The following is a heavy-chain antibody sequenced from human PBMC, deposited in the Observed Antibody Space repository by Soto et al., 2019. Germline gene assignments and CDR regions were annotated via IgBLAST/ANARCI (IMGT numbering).Heavy chain of an antibody. CDR2: ISGSGGST. J-gene: IGHJ3*02. D-gene: IGHD3-22*01. CDR1: GFTFSSYA. CDR3: AKGRATMIVVVPPHAFDI. V-gene: IGHV3-23*01. Sequence: GGSLRLSCAASGFTFSSYAMSWVRQAPGKGLEWVSAISGSGGSTYYADSVKGRFTISRDNSKNTLYLQMNSLRAEDTAVYYCAKGRATMIVVVPPHAFDIWGQGTMVTVSS.